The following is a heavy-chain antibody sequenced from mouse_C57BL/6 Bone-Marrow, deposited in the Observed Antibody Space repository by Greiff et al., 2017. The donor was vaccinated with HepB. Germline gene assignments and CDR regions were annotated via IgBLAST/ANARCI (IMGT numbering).Heavy chain of an antibody. CDR2: IDPVTGGT. J-gene: IGHJ2*01. CDR1: GYTFPDYE. Sequence: QVQLQQSGAELVRPGASVTLSCKASGYTFPDYEMHWVKQTPVHGLEWIGAIDPVTGGTAYNQKFKGKAILTADKSSSTAYMELRSLTSEDSAVYYCTRRAQGYWGQGTTLTVSS. V-gene: IGHV1-15*01. D-gene: IGHD3-3*01. CDR3: TRRAQGY.